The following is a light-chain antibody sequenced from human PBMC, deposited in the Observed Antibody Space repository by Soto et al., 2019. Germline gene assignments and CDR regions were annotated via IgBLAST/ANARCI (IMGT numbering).Light chain of an antibody. CDR2: AAS. J-gene: IGKJ1*01. Sequence: AIQLTQSPSSLSASVGDRVTITCRASQGISNYLAWYQQKPGKAPKLLIFAASTLQKDVPSRFSGSGSGTDFTLAISSLQPEDSATYYCLQDINYPWTFGQGTKVDIK. CDR3: LQDINYPWT. CDR1: QGISNY. V-gene: IGKV1-6*01.